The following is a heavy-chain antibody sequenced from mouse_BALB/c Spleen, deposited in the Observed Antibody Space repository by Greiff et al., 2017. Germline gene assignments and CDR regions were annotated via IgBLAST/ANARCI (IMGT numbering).Heavy chain of an antibody. CDR3: ARQGDGPTGFAY. D-gene: IGHD1-1*01. Sequence: EVQLQQSGAELVKPGASVKISCKASGYTFTDYNMDWVKQSHGKSLEWIGDINPNYDSTSYNQKFKGKATLTVDKSSSTSYMEHRSLTSEDTAIYYCARQGDGPTGFAYWGQGTLVTVAA. V-gene: IGHV1-18*01. CDR2: INPNYDST. CDR1: GYTFTDYN. J-gene: IGHJ3*01.